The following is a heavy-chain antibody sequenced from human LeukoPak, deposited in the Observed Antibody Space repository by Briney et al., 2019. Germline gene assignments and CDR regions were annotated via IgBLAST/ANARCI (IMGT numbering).Heavy chain of an antibody. V-gene: IGHV4-59*01. CDR3: ARNTFGNWYFDL. CDR1: GGSINSFY. CDR2: LYFSGST. Sequence: PSETLSLTCSVSGGSINSFYWTWIRQSPGRGLEWIGDLYFSGSTNYNPSLKSRLIISTDTSKKHFSLRLSSVTAADTAVYFRARNTFGNWYFDLWGRGPLVTVPS. D-gene: IGHD3-3*01. J-gene: IGHJ2*01.